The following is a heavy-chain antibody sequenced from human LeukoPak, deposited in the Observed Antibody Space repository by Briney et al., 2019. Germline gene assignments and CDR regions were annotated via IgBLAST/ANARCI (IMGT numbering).Heavy chain of an antibody. CDR1: GFTFSSYSMN. D-gene: IGHD3-3*01. CDR3: AVDFGSHRVVY. CDR2: IYYSGRT. V-gene: IGHV4-59*05. J-gene: IGHJ4*01. Sequence: GSLRLSCATSGFTFSSYSMNWVRQPPGKGLEWIGSIYYSGRTYYNPSLKSRVTISLDTSKNQYSLRPSSVTAADTAVYYCAVDFGSHRVVYWGQGSLVTVSS.